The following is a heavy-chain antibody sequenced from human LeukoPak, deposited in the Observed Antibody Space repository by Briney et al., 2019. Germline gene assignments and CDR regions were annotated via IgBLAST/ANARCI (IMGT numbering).Heavy chain of an antibody. CDR3: ARQKVDTGGFDY. CDR1: GASISGSY. Sequence: SETLSLTCTVSGASISGSYWSWIRQPPGKGLEWIGYFSYSGSTNYKPSLKSRVTISVDTSKNQLSLKLRSVTAADTAVYYCARQKVDTGGFDYWSQGTLVTVSS. J-gene: IGHJ4*02. CDR2: FSYSGST. V-gene: IGHV4-59*08. D-gene: IGHD5-18*01.